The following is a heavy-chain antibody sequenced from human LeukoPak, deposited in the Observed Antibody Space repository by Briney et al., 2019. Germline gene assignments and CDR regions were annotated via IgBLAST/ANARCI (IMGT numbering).Heavy chain of an antibody. V-gene: IGHV3-30-3*01. CDR3: ARETEAFDY. Sequence: GGSLRLSCAAFRFTFSSHAMHWVRQAPGKGLEWVAVISYDGSNKYYADSAKGRFTISRDNSKNTLYLQMNSLRGEDTAVYYCARETEAFDYWGQGTLVTVSS. CDR2: ISYDGSNK. CDR1: RFTFSSHA. J-gene: IGHJ4*02.